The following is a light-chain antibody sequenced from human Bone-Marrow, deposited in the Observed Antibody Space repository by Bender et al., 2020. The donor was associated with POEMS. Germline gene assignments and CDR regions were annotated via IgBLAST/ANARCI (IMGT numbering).Light chain of an antibody. J-gene: IGLJ2*01. Sequence: SYELTQPPSVSVSPGQTASITCSGDKLGDKYACWYQQKPGQSPLMVIYQDIKRPSGIPERFSGSNSGNTATLTISGTQAMDEADYYCQAWDSGIVVFGGGTKLTVL. CDR3: QAWDSGIVV. V-gene: IGLV3-1*01. CDR2: QDI. CDR1: KLGDKY.